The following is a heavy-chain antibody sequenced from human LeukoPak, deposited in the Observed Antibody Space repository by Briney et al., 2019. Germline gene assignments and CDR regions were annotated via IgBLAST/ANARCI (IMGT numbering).Heavy chain of an antibody. CDR2: INPNSGGT. J-gene: IGHJ4*02. V-gene: IGHV1-2*02. CDR3: AKDTVGYGGNAALDY. Sequence: ASVKVSCKASGHTFTGYYMHWVRQAPGQGLEWMGWINPNSGGTNYAQKFQGRVTMTRDTSISTAYMELSRLRSDDTAVYYCAKDTVGYGGNAALDYWGQGTLVTVSS. CDR1: GHTFTGYY. D-gene: IGHD4-23*01.